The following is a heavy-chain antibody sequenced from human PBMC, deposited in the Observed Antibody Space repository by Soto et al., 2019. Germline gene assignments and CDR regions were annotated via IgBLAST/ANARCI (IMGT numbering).Heavy chain of an antibody. Sequence: ASVKVSCKVSGYTLTELSMHWVRQAPGKGLEWMGGFDPEDGETIYAQKFQGRVTMTEDTSTDTAYMELSSLRSEDTAVYYCATVVWAVGRYGSSSSGSFDPWGQGTLVTVSS. V-gene: IGHV1-24*01. CDR2: FDPEDGET. D-gene: IGHD6-13*01. CDR1: GYTLTELS. CDR3: ATVVWAVGRYGSSSSGSFDP. J-gene: IGHJ5*02.